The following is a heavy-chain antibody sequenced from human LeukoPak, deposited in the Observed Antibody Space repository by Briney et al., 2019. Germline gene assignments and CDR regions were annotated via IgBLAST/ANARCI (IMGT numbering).Heavy chain of an antibody. CDR2: INHSGST. CDR3: ARTHCSSTSCYYYYYYMDV. J-gene: IGHJ6*03. CDR1: GGSFSGYY. D-gene: IGHD2-2*01. Sequence: SETLSLTCAVYGGSFSGYYWSWIRQPPGKGLEWIGEINHSGSTNYNPSLKSRVTISVDTSKNQFSLKLSSVTAADTAVYYCARTHCSSTSCYYYYYYMDVWGKGTTVTVSS. V-gene: IGHV4-34*01.